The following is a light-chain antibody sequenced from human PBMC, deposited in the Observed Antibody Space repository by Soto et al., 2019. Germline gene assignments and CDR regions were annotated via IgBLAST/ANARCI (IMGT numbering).Light chain of an antibody. CDR2: GAS. CDR1: QTVTTNY. Sequence: ETVLTQSPGTLSLSPGETATLSCRASQTVTTNYLAWYQQKPDQAPRLLIYGASSRATGIPDRFSGSGSGTDFTLTISSLQSEDFAVYYCQHYNNWPLTFGGGTKVEIK. CDR3: QHYNNWPLT. J-gene: IGKJ4*01. V-gene: IGKV3-20*01.